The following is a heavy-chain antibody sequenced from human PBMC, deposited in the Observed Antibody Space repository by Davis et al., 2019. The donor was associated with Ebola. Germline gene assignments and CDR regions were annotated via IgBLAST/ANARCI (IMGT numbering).Heavy chain of an antibody. D-gene: IGHD6-13*01. CDR3: ARSIAAAGTALSYFDY. CDR2: INAGNGNT. CDR1: GYTFTSYA. V-gene: IGHV1-3*01. Sequence: ASVKVSCKASGYTFTSYAMHWVRQAPGQRLEWMGWINAGNGNTKYSQKFQGRVTITRDTSASTAYMELSSLRSEDTAVYYCARSIAAAGTALSYFDYWGQGTLVTVSS. J-gene: IGHJ4*02.